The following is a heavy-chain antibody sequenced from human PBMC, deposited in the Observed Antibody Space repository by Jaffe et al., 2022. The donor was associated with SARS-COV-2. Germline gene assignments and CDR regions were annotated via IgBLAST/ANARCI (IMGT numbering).Heavy chain of an antibody. CDR1: GFTFSNAW. J-gene: IGHJ3*02. V-gene: IGHV3-15*01. CDR3: TTEANYGPLDAFDI. D-gene: IGHD4-17*01. Sequence: EVQLVESGGGLVKPGGSLRLSCAASGFTFSNAWMSWVRQAPGKGLEWVGRIKSKTDGGTTDYAAPVKGRFTISRDDSKNTLYLQMNSLKTEDTAVYYCTTEANYGPLDAFDIWGQGTMVTVSS. CDR2: IKSKTDGGTT.